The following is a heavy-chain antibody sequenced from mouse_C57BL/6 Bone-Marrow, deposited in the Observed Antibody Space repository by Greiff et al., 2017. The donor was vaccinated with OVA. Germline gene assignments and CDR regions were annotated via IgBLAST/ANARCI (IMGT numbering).Heavy chain of an antibody. D-gene: IGHD1-1*01. CDR1: GYTFTSYW. Sequence: QVQLKQPGAELVKPGASVMLSCKASGYTFTSYWMHWVKQRPGQGLEWIGMIHPNSGSTNYNEKFKSKATLPVDNSSSTAYMKLSSLTSEDSAVYYCARFATVVDYLDYWGQGTTLTVPS. CDR3: ARFATVVDYLDY. V-gene: IGHV1-64*01. J-gene: IGHJ2*01. CDR2: IHPNSGST.